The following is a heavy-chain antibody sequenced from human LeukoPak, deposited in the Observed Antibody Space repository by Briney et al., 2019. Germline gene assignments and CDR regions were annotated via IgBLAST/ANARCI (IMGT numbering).Heavy chain of an antibody. CDR1: GGSISSSSYY. V-gene: IGHV4-39*01. J-gene: IGHJ4*02. CDR3: ARHPPPRPALDY. D-gene: IGHD6-6*01. CDR2: IYYSVST. Sequence: SETLSLTCTVSGGSISSSSYYWGWIHQPPGKWLEWIGRIYYSVSTYYNPSRKSRVTISVDTSKNQFSLKLSSVNAAETAVYNCARHPPPRPALDYWGQGTLVTVSS.